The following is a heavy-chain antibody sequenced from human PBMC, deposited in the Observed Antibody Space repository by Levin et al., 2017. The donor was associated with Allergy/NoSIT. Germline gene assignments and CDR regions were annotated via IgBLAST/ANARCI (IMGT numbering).Heavy chain of an antibody. J-gene: IGHJ5*02. CDR1: GGSLRNYY. CDR2: IDYSGTT. V-gene: IGHV4-34*01. D-gene: IGHD6-19*01. Sequence: SQTLSLTCAVYGGSLRNYYWSWIRQPPGKGLEWIGEIDYSGTTNYNPSLKSRVTISVDTSKMQISLKVRSVTAADTALYYCARGPVRKGWFDPWGQGTLVTVSS. CDR3: ARGPVRKGWFDP.